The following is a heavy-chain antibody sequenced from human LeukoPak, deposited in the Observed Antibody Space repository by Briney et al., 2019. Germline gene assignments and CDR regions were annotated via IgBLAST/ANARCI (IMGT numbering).Heavy chain of an antibody. J-gene: IGHJ3*02. Sequence: SETLSLTCTVAGCSISSYYWSWIRQPAGKGLEWIGRIYTSGSTNYNPSLKSRVTMSVDTSKNQFSLKLSSVTAADTAVYYCARDPGYYDSSGDYKGDAFDIWGQGTMVTVSS. CDR3: ARDPGYYDSSGDYKGDAFDI. D-gene: IGHD3-22*01. CDR1: GCSISSYY. CDR2: IYTSGST. V-gene: IGHV4-4*07.